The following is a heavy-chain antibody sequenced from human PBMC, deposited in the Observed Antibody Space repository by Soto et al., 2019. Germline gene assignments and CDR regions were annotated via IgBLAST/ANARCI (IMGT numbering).Heavy chain of an antibody. CDR2: INHSGST. V-gene: IGHV4-34*01. J-gene: IGHJ5*02. Sequence: PSETLCLTYAVEDGKCVGYYCSWIRQKPGKGLEWIGEINHSGSTNYNPSLKSRVTISVDTSKNQFSLKLSSVTAADTAVYYCARGPSSGWYRRWFDPWGQGTLVTVSS. D-gene: IGHD6-19*01. CDR1: DGKCVGYY. CDR3: ARGPSSGWYRRWFDP.